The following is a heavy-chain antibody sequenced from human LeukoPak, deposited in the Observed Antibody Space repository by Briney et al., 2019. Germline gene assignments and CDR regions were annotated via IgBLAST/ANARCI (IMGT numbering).Heavy chain of an antibody. CDR3: ARVFLPVGATSAFDI. CDR1: GFTFSSYS. V-gene: IGHV4-39*07. Sequence: GSLRLSCAASGFTFSSYSMNWVRQAPGKGLEWIGSIYYSGSTYYNPSLKSRVTISVDTSKNQFSLKLSSVTAADTAVYYCARVFLPVGATSAFDIWGQGTMVTVFS. CDR2: IYYSGST. J-gene: IGHJ3*02. D-gene: IGHD1-26*01.